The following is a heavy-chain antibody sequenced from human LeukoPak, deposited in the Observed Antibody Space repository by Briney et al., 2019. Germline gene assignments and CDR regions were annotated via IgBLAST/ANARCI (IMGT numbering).Heavy chain of an antibody. CDR1: GGSISSGSYY. D-gene: IGHD2-8*02. Sequence: PSQTLSLTCTVSGGSISSGSYYWSWIRQPAGKGPEWIGRIYTSGSTNYNPSLKSRVTISVDTSKNQFSLKLSSVTAADTAVYYCARGVVYAIENWYFDLWGRGTLVTVSS. CDR3: ARGVVYAIENWYFDL. V-gene: IGHV4-61*02. J-gene: IGHJ2*01. CDR2: IYTSGST.